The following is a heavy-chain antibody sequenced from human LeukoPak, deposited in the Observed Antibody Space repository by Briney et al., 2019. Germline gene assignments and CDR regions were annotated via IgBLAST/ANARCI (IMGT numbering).Heavy chain of an antibody. CDR2: INPNSGFT. CDR1: GYTFTSYG. CDR3: ARLADCSSSSCRSFDY. Sequence: ASVKVSCKASGYTFTSYGLSWVRQAPGQGLEWMGWINPNSGFTNYAQKFQGRVTMTRDTSISTAYMELSRLRSDDTAVYYCARLADCSSSSCRSFDYWGQGTLVTVSS. D-gene: IGHD2-2*01. J-gene: IGHJ4*02. V-gene: IGHV1-2*02.